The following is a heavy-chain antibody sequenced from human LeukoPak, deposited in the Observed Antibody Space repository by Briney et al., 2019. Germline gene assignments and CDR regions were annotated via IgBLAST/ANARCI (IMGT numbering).Heavy chain of an antibody. J-gene: IGHJ4*02. D-gene: IGHD2-15*01. V-gene: IGHV3-21*01. Sequence: GSLRLSCAASGFTFSSLSMNWARQAPGKGLEWVSSISSSSSYIYYADSVKGRFTISRDNAKNSLYLQMNSLRAEDTAVYYCARVMSRVVGFDYWGQGTLVTVSS. CDR2: ISSSSSYI. CDR3: ARVMSRVVGFDY. CDR1: GFTFSSLS.